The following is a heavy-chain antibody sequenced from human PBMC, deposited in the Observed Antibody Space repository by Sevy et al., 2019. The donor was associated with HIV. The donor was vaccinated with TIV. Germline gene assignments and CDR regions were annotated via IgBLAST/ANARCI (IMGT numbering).Heavy chain of an antibody. V-gene: IGHV3-23*01. CDR2: ISGSGGST. CDR1: GFTFSRYG. J-gene: IGHJ4*02. D-gene: IGHD1-26*01. Sequence: GGSLRLSCAASGFTFSRYGMHWVRQGPGKGLEWVSAISGSGGSTYYADSVKGRFTISRDNSKNTLFLQMNSLRAEDTAVYFCAKWSELPSSPFDYWGQGTLVTVSS. CDR3: AKWSELPSSPFDY.